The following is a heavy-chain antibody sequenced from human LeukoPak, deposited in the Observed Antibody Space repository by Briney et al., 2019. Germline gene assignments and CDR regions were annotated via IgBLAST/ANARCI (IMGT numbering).Heavy chain of an antibody. J-gene: IGHJ5*02. CDR1: GGSISSSSYY. D-gene: IGHD3-10*01. Sequence: SETLSLTCTVSGGSISSSSYYWGWIRQPPGKGLEWIGSIYYSGSTYYNPSLKSRVTISVDTSKNQFSLKLSSVTAADTAVYYCARDSSGTMVRGVGYNWFDPWGQGTLVTVSS. V-gene: IGHV4-39*07. CDR3: ARDSSGTMVRGVGYNWFDP. CDR2: IYYSGST.